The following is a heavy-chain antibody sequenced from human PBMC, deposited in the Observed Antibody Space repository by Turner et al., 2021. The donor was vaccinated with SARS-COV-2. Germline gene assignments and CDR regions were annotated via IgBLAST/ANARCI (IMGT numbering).Heavy chain of an antibody. D-gene: IGHD6-19*01. CDR1: GASISNDVYY. V-gene: IGHV4-39*01. CDR3: ASRTFTSGWSYFDH. CDR2: AYFRGDT. J-gene: IGHJ4*02. Sequence: QLQLQESGPGLVRPSETLSLTFSVFGASISNDVYYWYWFRQSPGTGLEWIGSAYFRGDTYSNPSLKSRLTISVDSSQNLFSLRLSSMTAADTAIYYCASRTFTSGWSYFDHWGQGALVTVSS.